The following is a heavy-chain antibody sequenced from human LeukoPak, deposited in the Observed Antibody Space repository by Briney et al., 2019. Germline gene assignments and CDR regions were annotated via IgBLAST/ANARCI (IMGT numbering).Heavy chain of an antibody. CDR1: GFTFSTYW. CDR2: ITNDGSST. J-gene: IGHJ4*02. CDR3: ARGLVPADYYFDY. V-gene: IGHV3-74*01. D-gene: IGHD2-2*01. Sequence: PGGSLRLSCAASGFTFSTYWMHWVRQAPGKGLEWVSRITNDGSSTSYAGSVKGRFTISRDNAKNTLYLQMNSLRAGDTAVYYCARGLVPADYYFDYWGQGTLVTVSS.